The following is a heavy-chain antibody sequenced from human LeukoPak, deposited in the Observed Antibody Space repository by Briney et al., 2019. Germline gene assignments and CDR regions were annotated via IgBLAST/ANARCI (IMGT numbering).Heavy chain of an antibody. D-gene: IGHD6-13*01. CDR1: AGSMSGHY. V-gene: IGHV4-59*08. CDR3: ARHSFSSSRYGTFDT. J-gene: IGHJ5*02. Sequence: SETLSLTCTVSAGSMSGHYWSWIRQPPGKGLEWVGYIYYSGSTIYNPSLKSRVTISVDTSKKQFSLKLSSVTAADTAVYYCARHSFSSSRYGTFDTWGQGSLVTVSS. CDR2: IYYSGST.